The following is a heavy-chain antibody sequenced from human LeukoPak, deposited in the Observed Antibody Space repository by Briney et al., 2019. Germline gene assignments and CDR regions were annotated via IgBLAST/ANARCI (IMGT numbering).Heavy chain of an antibody. J-gene: IGHJ3*02. CDR2: ISAYNGNT. D-gene: IGHD6-6*01. CDR1: GYTFTSYG. Sequence: ASVKVSCKASGYTFTSYGISWVRQAPGQGLEWMGWISAYNGNTNYAQKLQGRVTMTTDTSTSTAYMELRRLRSDDTAVYYCARAEYSSSSDAFDIWGQGTMVTVSS. CDR3: ARAEYSSSSDAFDI. V-gene: IGHV1-18*01.